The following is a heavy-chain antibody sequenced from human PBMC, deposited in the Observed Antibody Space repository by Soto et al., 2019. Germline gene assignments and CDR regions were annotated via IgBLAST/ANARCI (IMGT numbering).Heavy chain of an antibody. Sequence: EVQLVESGGGLVKPGGSLRLSCVGSGFIFSSFTMTWVRQAPGMGLQYLASISKSSSLTYYADSVRGRFIISRDNSKDSVFLQMYSLRAEDTAMYYCVRGDDRVDWGQGTLVTVSS. D-gene: IGHD1-1*01. J-gene: IGHJ4*02. CDR2: ISKSSSLT. CDR3: VRGDDRVD. CDR1: GFIFSSFT. V-gene: IGHV3-21*01.